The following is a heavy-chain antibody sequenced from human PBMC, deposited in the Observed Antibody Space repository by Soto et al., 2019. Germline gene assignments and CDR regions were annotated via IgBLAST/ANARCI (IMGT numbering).Heavy chain of an antibody. D-gene: IGHD3-16*01. Sequence: GASVKVSCKASGYTFTTYDINWVRQAPGQGLEWMGWINPNADKTGFAQKFQGRVTLTRDTSINTVFMELSNLRSEDTAVYYCARQRRGTWYYFDHWGQGALVTVSS. V-gene: IGHV1-8*01. CDR1: GYTFTTYD. CDR3: ARQRRGTWYYFDH. J-gene: IGHJ4*02. CDR2: INPNADKT.